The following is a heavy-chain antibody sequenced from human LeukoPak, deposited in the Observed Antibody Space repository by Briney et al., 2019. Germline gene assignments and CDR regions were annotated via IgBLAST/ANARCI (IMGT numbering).Heavy chain of an antibody. CDR3: ARVSGYHWESFYDY. Sequence: SETLSLTCTVSGGSITSSSYSWGWIRQPPGKGLEWIASMSYSGSTYYNPSLKSRVTISVDTSKNQFSLMLRSVTAADTAVYYCARVSGYHWESFYDYWGQGTLVTVSS. J-gene: IGHJ4*02. D-gene: IGHD5-12*01. V-gene: IGHV4-39*07. CDR1: GGSITSSSYS. CDR2: MSYSGST.